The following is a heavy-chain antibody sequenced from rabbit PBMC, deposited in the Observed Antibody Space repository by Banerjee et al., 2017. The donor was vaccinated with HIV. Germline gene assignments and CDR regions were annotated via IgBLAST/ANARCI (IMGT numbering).Heavy chain of an antibody. V-gene: IGHV1S45*01. CDR2: IDTGDGKT. CDR3: ARAYNTGWGGYFSL. J-gene: IGHJ4*01. CDR1: GFSFSSGLP. Sequence: QEQLEESGGGLVKPGASLKLSCKASGFSFSSGLPIFWGRPAPGKGLEWIASIDTGDGKTYYASWVNGRFKISLDNAQNTVTLQMTSLTPADTATYFCARAYNTGWGGYFSLWGPGTLVTVS. D-gene: IGHD4-1*01.